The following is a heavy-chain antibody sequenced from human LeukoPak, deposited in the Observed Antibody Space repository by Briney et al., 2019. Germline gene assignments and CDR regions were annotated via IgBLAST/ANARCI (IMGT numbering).Heavy chain of an antibody. Sequence: GGSLRLSCAASGVTFSNYGMSWVRQAPGKGLEWVANIKQDGSEKYYVDSVKGRFTISRDNAKNSLYLQMNSLRAEDTAVYYCARSLVASGLIAFDIWGQGTMVTVSS. D-gene: IGHD2-15*01. CDR3: ARSLVASGLIAFDI. CDR1: GVTFSNYG. J-gene: IGHJ3*02. V-gene: IGHV3-7*01. CDR2: IKQDGSEK.